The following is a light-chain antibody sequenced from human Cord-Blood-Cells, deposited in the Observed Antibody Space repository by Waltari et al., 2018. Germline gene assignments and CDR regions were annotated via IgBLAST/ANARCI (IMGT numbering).Light chain of an antibody. V-gene: IGKV4-1*01. CDR3: QQYYSTPIT. CDR2: WAS. J-gene: IGKJ5*01. Sequence: DIVMTQSPDSLAVSLCERAPINCKSSQSVFYSSNNKNYLAWYQQKPGHPPKLLIYWASTRESGVPDRVSGSGSGTDFTLTISSLQAEDVAVYYCQQYYSTPITFGQGTRLEIK. CDR1: QSVFYSSNNKNY.